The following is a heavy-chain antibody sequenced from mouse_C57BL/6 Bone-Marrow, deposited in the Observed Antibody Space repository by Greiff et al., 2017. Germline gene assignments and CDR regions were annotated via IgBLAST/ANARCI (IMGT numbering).Heavy chain of an antibody. J-gene: IGHJ4*01. Sequence: QVQLQQSGAELVKPGASVKLSCKASGYTFTSYWMHWVKQRPGQGLEWIGMIHPNSGSTNYNEKFKSKATLTVDKSSSTAYMQLSSLTSEDSAIYCCARKGGYGRLLMDYWGQGTSVTASS. D-gene: IGHD2-2*01. CDR2: IHPNSGST. CDR3: ARKGGYGRLLMDY. V-gene: IGHV1-64*01. CDR1: GYTFTSYW.